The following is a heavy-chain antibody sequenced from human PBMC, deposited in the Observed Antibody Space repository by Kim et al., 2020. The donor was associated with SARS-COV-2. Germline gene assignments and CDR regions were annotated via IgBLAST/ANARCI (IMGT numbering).Heavy chain of an antibody. Sequence: TNYTPSLKSRFTMSVDTSKSQFSLMLSSVIAADTAVYYCARGSSGQYGMDVWGQGITVIVSS. D-gene: IGHD6-6*01. J-gene: IGHJ6*02. CDR3: ARGSSGQYGMDV. CDR2: T. V-gene: IGHV4-4*07.